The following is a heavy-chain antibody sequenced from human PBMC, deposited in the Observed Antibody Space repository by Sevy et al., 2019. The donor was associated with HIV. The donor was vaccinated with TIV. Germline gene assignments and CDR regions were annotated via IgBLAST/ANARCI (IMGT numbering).Heavy chain of an antibody. CDR3: AKNRAIFGVVDAFDI. CDR2: ISGSGGST. CDR1: GFTFSSYA. V-gene: IGHV3-23*01. D-gene: IGHD3-3*01. Sequence: GGSLRLSCAASGFTFSSYAMSWVRQAPGKELEWVSAISGSGGSTYYADSVKGRFTISRDNSKNTLYLQMNSLRAEDTAVYYCAKNRAIFGVVDAFDIWGQGTMVTVSS. J-gene: IGHJ3*02.